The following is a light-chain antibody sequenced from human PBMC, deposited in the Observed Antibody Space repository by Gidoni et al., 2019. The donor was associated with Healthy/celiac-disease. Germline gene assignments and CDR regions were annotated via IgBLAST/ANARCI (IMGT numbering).Light chain of an antibody. Sequence: QSLLTQPPSAARTTGQSVTNSCSGSSTNTGSNTVHWDQELPGTAPKLLTYRNNQRPSGVPDRLSGPQSGTSASLAISGLQSEAEADYYCAACDDCVNGYWVLGGGTKLTVL. V-gene: IGLV1-44*01. J-gene: IGLJ3*02. CDR3: AACDDCVNGYWV. CDR1: STNTGSNT. CDR2: RNN.